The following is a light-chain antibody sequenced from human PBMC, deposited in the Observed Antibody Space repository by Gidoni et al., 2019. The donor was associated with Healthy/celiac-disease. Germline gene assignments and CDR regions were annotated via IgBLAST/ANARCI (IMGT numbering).Light chain of an antibody. Sequence: DIQMTQSPSSLSASVGDRVTITCRASQSISSYLNWYQQKPGKAPKLLIYAASSLQSGVPSRFSGSGSGTDFTLTISSLQPEDFATYYCQQSYSTPYSFGQXTKLESK. J-gene: IGKJ2*03. V-gene: IGKV1-39*01. CDR1: QSISSY. CDR3: QQSYSTPYS. CDR2: AAS.